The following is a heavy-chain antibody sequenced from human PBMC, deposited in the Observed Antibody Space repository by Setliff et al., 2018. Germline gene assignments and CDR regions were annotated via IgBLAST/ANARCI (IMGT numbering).Heavy chain of an antibody. D-gene: IGHD1-26*01. V-gene: IGHV1-2*06. CDR3: AKDGVGAKYYFDY. CDR1: GYTFTGYY. J-gene: IGHJ4*02. Sequence: ASVKVSCKASGYTFTGYYMHWVRQAPGQGLEWMGRINPNSGGTNYAQKFQGRVTMTRDTSISTAYMELSRLRSDDTAVYYRAKDGVGAKYYFDYWGQGTLVTVSS. CDR2: INPNSGGT.